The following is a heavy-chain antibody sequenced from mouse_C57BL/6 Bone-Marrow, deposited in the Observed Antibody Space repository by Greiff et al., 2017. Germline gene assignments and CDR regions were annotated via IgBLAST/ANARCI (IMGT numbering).Heavy chain of an antibody. J-gene: IGHJ4*01. D-gene: IGHD1-1*01. CDR3: ARYTTLVATDYAMDY. Sequence: VQLQQSGAELMKPGASVKLSCKATGYTFTGYWIEWVKQRPGHGLEWIGELLPGSGSTNYNDKFKGKATITADTSSNTAYMQISSLTTENSAIYYCARYTTLVATDYAMDYWCQGTSVTVSS. V-gene: IGHV1-9*01. CDR2: LLPGSGST. CDR1: GYTFTGYW.